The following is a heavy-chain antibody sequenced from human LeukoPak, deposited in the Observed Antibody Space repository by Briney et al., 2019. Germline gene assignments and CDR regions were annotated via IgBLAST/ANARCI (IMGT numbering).Heavy chain of an antibody. CDR3: AKDLGSRKLNWFDP. Sequence: GGSLRLSCAASGFIFSSYAMSWVRQAPGKGLEWVSAISGSGGSTYYADSVKGRFTISRDNSKNTLYLQMNSLRAEDTAVYYCAKDLGSRKLNWFDPWGQGTLVTVSS. CDR1: GFIFSSYA. V-gene: IGHV3-23*01. D-gene: IGHD2-15*01. CDR2: ISGSGGST. J-gene: IGHJ5*02.